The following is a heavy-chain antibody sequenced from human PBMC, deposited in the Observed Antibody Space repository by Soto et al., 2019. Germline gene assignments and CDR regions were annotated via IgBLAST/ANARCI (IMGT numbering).Heavy chain of an antibody. CDR2: TYYRSKWYK. Sequence: PSQTLSLTCVISGDSVSSNSAAWNWIRQSPSRGLEWLGRTYYRSKWYKDYDLSVKSRITINLDTSKNQISLRLNSVTPEDTAVYYCARGAVADYSRVFDYWGQGTLVTVSS. CDR3: ARGAVADYSRVFDY. J-gene: IGHJ4*02. V-gene: IGHV6-1*01. CDR1: GDSVSSNSAA. D-gene: IGHD6-19*01.